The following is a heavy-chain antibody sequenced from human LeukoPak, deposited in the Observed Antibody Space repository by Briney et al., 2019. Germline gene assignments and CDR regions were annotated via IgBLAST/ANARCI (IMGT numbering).Heavy chain of an antibody. Sequence: SETLSLTCTVSGGSISSYYWSWIRQPPGKGLEWIGYIYYSGSTNYNPSLESRVTISVDTSKNQFSLKLSSVTAADTAVYYCARDEHCSGGSCYSTAFDIWGQGTMVTVSS. V-gene: IGHV4-59*01. J-gene: IGHJ3*02. CDR1: GGSISSYY. CDR3: ARDEHCSGGSCYSTAFDI. CDR2: IYYSGST. D-gene: IGHD2-15*01.